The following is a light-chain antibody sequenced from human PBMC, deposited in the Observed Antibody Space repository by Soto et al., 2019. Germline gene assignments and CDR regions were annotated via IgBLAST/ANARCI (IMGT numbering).Light chain of an antibody. CDR2: DVS. CDR1: SSDVGNYNY. CDR3: SSYTSSSTYV. J-gene: IGLJ1*01. Sequence: QSVLTQPASVSGSPGQSITISCTGTSSDVGNYNYVSWYQQHPGKAPKLMIHDVSNRPSGVSNRFSGSKSGNTASLTIYGLQAEDEADYYCSSYTSSSTYVFGTGTKLTVL. V-gene: IGLV2-14*01.